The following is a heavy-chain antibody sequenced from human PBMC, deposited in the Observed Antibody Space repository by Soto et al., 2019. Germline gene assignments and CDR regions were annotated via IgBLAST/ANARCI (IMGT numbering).Heavy chain of an antibody. J-gene: IGHJ4*02. CDR1: GGSMSSYY. Sequence: PXETLTLPCTVSGGSMSSYYWSWIRQPAGKGLEWIGRIYTSGSTNYSPSLKSRVTMSVDTSKNQLSLKLSSVTAADTAVYYCAREDYDFWSGYGPLDYWGQGPLVTVS. CDR3: AREDYDFWSGYGPLDY. D-gene: IGHD3-3*01. CDR2: IYTSGST. V-gene: IGHV4-4*07.